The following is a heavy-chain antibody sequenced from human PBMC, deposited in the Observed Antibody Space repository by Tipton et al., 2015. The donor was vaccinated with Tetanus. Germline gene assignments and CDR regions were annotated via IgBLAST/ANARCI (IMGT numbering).Heavy chain of an antibody. V-gene: IGHV3-53*01. CDR2: IYSGGST. CDR3: ARDMSHSGSLGD. D-gene: IGHD1-26*01. CDR1: GFTVSSNY. Sequence: CAASGFTVSSNYMSWVRQAPGKGLEWVSVIYSGGSTYYADSVKGRFTISRDNSKNTLYLQMNSLRAEDTAVYYCARDMSHSGSLGDWGQGTLVTVSS. J-gene: IGHJ4*02.